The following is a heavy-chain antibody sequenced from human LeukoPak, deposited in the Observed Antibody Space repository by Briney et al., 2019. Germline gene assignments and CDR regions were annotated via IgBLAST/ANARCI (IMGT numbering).Heavy chain of an antibody. CDR2: IYYSGST. V-gene: IGHV4-59*01. J-gene: IGHJ4*02. Sequence: SETLSLTCTVSGGSISNYYWSWIRQPPGKGLEWIGYIYYSGSTNYDPSLKSRVTISVDTSKNQFSLKLSSVTAADTAVYYCAKSYDSSGYYNYWGQGTLVTVSS. CDR3: AKSYDSSGYYNY. D-gene: IGHD3-22*01. CDR1: GGSISNYY.